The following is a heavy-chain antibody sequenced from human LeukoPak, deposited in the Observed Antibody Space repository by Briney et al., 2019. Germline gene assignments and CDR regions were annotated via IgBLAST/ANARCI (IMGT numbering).Heavy chain of an antibody. V-gene: IGHV1-18*01. CDR3: AREHVDTAMVDPFYFDY. Sequence: ASVKVSCKPSGYTFTSYGISWVRQAPGQGLEWMGWISAYIGKTNNAQNLQGRVTMTTDTSTSTAYMELRSLRSDDTAVYYCAREHVDTAMVDPFYFDYWGQGTLVTVSS. CDR2: ISAYIGKT. CDR1: GYTFTSYG. D-gene: IGHD5-18*01. J-gene: IGHJ4*02.